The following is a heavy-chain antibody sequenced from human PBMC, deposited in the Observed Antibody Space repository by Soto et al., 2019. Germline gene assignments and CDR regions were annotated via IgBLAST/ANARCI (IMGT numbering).Heavy chain of an antibody. J-gene: IGHJ6*02. D-gene: IGHD4-4*01. CDR1: GFTFSSYG. Sequence: PGGSLRLSCAASGFTFSSYGMHWVRQAPGKGLEWVAVISYDGSSKYYADSVKGRFTISRDNSKNTLYLQMNSLRAEDTAVYYCAKDLQGMDVWGQGTTVTVSS. CDR3: AKDLQGMDV. CDR2: ISYDGSSK. V-gene: IGHV3-30*18.